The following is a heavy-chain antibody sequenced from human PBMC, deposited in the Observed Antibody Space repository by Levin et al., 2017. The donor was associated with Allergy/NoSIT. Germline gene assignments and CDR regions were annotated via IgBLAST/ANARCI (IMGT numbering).Heavy chain of an antibody. CDR3: ARAKQLVSGYGMDG. Sequence: GGSLRLSCAASGFTFTNYWMSWVRQAPGKGLEWVANIKQDGSEKYYVDSVKGRFTISRDNAKNSLYLQMNSLRAEDTAVYYCARAKQLVSGYGMDGWGQGTTVTVSS. CDR1: GFTFTNYW. J-gene: IGHJ6*02. CDR2: IKQDGSEK. D-gene: IGHD6-6*01. V-gene: IGHV3-7*01.